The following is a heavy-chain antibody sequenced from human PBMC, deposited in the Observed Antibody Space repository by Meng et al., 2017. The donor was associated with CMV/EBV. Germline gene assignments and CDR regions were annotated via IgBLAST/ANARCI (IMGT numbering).Heavy chain of an antibody. CDR3: ASGSYYFY. CDR1: GFTFSSYA. V-gene: IGHV3-30*04. D-gene: IGHD1-26*01. J-gene: IGHJ4*02. Sequence: GESLKISCAASGFTFSSYAMHWVRQAPGKGLEWVAVISYDGSNKYYADSVKGRFTISRDSSKNTLYLQMNSLRAEDTAVYYCASGSYYFYWGQGTLVTVSS. CDR2: ISYDGSNK.